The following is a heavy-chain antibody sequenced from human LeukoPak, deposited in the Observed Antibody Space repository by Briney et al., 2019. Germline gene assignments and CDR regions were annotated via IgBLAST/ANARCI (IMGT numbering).Heavy chain of an antibody. Sequence: GGSLRLSCAASRFTFSSYAMSWVRQAPGKGLEWVSAISGSGGSTYYADSVKGRFTISRDNSKNTLYLQMNSLRAEDTAVYYCAKYPANSSGFPWGQGTLVTVSS. CDR1: RFTFSSYA. CDR3: AKYPANSSGFP. CDR2: ISGSGGST. D-gene: IGHD6-19*01. V-gene: IGHV3-23*01. J-gene: IGHJ5*02.